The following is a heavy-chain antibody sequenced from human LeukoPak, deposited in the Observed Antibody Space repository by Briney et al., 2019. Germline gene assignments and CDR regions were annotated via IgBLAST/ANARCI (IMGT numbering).Heavy chain of an antibody. V-gene: IGHV1-69*13. CDR1: GGTFSSYA. Sequence: GAPVKVSCKASGGTFSSYAISWVRQAPGQGLEWMGGIIPLFGTANYAQKFLGRVIITADESTSTTYMYLSSLKSEDTAVYYCAREWAGYGSGSYYYYWGQGTLVTVSS. J-gene: IGHJ4*02. D-gene: IGHD3-10*01. CDR3: AREWAGYGSGSYYYY. CDR2: IIPLFGTA.